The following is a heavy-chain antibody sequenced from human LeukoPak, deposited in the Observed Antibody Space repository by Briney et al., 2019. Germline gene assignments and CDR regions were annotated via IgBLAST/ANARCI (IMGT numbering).Heavy chain of an antibody. CDR1: GFTFSSYS. D-gene: IGHD5-12*01. Sequence: PGGSLRLSSAASGFTFSSYSMNWVRQAPGKGLEWVSSISSSSSYIYYADSVKGRFTISRDNAKNSLYLQMNSLRAEDTAVYYCAKDQWIEQMLGSHCDYWGQGTLVTVSS. J-gene: IGHJ4*02. CDR3: AKDQWIEQMLGSHCDY. CDR2: ISSSSSYI. V-gene: IGHV3-21*01.